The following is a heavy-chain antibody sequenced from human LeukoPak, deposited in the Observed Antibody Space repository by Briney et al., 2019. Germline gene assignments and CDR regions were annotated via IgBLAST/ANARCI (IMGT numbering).Heavy chain of an antibody. CDR1: GFTFSSYA. V-gene: IGHV3-30-3*01. D-gene: IGHD4-17*01. Sequence: PGRSLRLSCAASGFTFSSYAMHWVRQAPGKGLEGVAVISYDGSNKYYADFLKGRFTISRDNSKHTLYLQMNSLRAEDTAVHYCAREYGDYLGAFDIWGQGTMVTVSS. CDR2: ISYDGSNK. CDR3: AREYGDYLGAFDI. J-gene: IGHJ3*02.